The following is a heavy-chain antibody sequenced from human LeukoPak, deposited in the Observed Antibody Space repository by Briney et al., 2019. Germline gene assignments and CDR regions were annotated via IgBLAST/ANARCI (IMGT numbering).Heavy chain of an antibody. Sequence: SETLSLTRTVSGGSIRISNYYCGWSRRPPGEGEEWIGNIFYSGATYYHPSLKSRVTISVDPSKTQSSLKLSSVPAADPAVYYCARDLSAPPYNWFEPWGEGTLVTVSS. CDR1: GGSIRISNYY. V-gene: IGHV4-39*07. CDR3: ARDLSAPPYNWFEP. J-gene: IGHJ5*02. CDR2: IFYSGAT.